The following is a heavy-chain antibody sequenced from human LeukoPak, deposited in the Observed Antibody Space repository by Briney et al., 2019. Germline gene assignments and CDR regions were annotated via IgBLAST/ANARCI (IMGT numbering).Heavy chain of an antibody. Sequence: PGGSLRLSCAASGFTFDDYAMHWVRQAPGKGLEWVSGISWNSGSIGYADSVKGRFTISRDNAKNSLYLQMNSLRAEDMALYYCAKDSTSDTAMGFGAFDIWGQGTMVTVSS. J-gene: IGHJ3*02. D-gene: IGHD5-18*01. V-gene: IGHV3-9*03. CDR1: GFTFDDYA. CDR3: AKDSTSDTAMGFGAFDI. CDR2: ISWNSGSI.